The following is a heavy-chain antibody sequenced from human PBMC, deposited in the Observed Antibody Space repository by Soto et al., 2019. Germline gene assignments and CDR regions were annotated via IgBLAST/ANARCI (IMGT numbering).Heavy chain of an antibody. J-gene: IGHJ5*02. V-gene: IGHV1-69*12. CDR1: GGTFSSYA. Sequence: QVQLVQSGAEVKKPGSSVKVSCKASGGTFSSYAISWVRQAPGQGLEWMGGIIPIFGTANYAQKFQGRVTITADESTSTAYMELSSLSYEDTAVYYCARDGLDSSGDYYALPYNWFDPWGQGTLVTVSS. CDR3: ARDGLDSSGDYYALPYNWFDP. CDR2: IIPIFGTA. D-gene: IGHD3-22*01.